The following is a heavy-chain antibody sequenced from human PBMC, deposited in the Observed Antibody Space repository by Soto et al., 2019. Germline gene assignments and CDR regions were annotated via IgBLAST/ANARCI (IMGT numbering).Heavy chain of an antibody. V-gene: IGHV5-51*01. Sequence: PGESLKISCKAAGYSFSFYWMGWVRQMPGKGLEWMGIMYPDDSDISYSPSFEAHVTILADKSTSTAFLQWSSLKASDTAMYYCATAYVYDFENSNYYRDAFDIWGQGTLVTVSS. J-gene: IGHJ3*02. CDR2: MYPDDSDI. CDR1: GYSFSFYW. D-gene: IGHD3-22*01. CDR3: ATAYVYDFENSNYYRDAFDI.